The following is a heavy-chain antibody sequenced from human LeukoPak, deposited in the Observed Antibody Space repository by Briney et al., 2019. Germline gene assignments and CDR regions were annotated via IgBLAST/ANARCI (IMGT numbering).Heavy chain of an antibody. Sequence: ASVKVSCKASGYTFTGYYMHWVRQAPGQGLEWMGWINPNSGGTNYAQKFQGWVTMTRDTSISTAYMELSRLRSDDTAVYYCARVRVRGSYSGFDYWGQGTLVTVSS. J-gene: IGHJ4*02. D-gene: IGHD3-16*01. V-gene: IGHV1-2*04. CDR1: GYTFTGYY. CDR3: ARVRVRGSYSGFDY. CDR2: INPNSGGT.